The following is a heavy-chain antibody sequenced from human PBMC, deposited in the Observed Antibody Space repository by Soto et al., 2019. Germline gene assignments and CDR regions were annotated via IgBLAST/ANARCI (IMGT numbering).Heavy chain of an antibody. Sequence: QVQLVQSGAEVKKPGASVKVSCKVSGYTLTELSLHWVRHAPGKGREWMGGFDPEDGETIYAQKFQGRVTMTEDKSTDTAYMELSSLRSEDTAVDYCATSVCTNGVCYSYFDYWGQGTLVTVSS. CDR2: FDPEDGET. V-gene: IGHV1-24*01. D-gene: IGHD2-8*01. CDR1: GYTLTELS. CDR3: ATSVCTNGVCYSYFDY. J-gene: IGHJ4*02.